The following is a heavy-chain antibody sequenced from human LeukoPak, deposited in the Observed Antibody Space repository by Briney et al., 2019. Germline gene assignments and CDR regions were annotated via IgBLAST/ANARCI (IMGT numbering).Heavy chain of an antibody. Sequence: GGSLRLSCAASGFTFSSYEMNWVRQAPGKGLEWVSYISGSGSTIYYLDSVKGRFTISRDNAKKSLYLQMNSLRAEDTAVYYCAELGITMIGGVWGKGTTVTISS. CDR3: AELGITMIGGV. V-gene: IGHV3-48*03. J-gene: IGHJ6*04. CDR2: ISGSGSTI. CDR1: GFTFSSYE. D-gene: IGHD3-10*02.